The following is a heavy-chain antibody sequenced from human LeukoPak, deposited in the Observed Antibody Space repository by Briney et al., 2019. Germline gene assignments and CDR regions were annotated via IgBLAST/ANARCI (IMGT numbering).Heavy chain of an antibody. CDR2: INSDGSST. CDR3: ALSRDYGSGSYNY. V-gene: IGHV3-74*01. Sequence: GGSLRLSCAASGFTFSSYWMHWVRQAPGKGLVWVSRINSDGSSTSYADSVKGRFTISRDNAKNTLSLQMNSLRAEDTAVYYCALSRDYGSGSYNYWGQGTLVTVSS. J-gene: IGHJ4*02. CDR1: GFTFSSYW. D-gene: IGHD3-10*01.